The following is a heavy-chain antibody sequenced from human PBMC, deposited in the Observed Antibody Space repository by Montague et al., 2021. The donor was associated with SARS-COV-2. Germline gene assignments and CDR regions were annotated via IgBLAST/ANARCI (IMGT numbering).Heavy chain of an antibody. V-gene: IGHV4-39*01. CDR3: VRQQGQWLPREWFWFDP. CDR2: IYYSGST. CDR1: GGSISSTSYY. Sequence: SETLSLTCTVSGGSISSTSYYWVWIRQPPGKGLEWIGSIYYSGSTYYNPSLKSRVTISVDTSKNQFSLKLSSVTAADTAVYYCVRQQGQWLPREWFWFDPWGQGTLVTVSS. J-gene: IGHJ5*02. D-gene: IGHD6-19*01.